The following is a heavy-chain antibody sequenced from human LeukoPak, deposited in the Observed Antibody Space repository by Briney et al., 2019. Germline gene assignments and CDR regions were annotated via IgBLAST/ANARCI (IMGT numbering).Heavy chain of an antibody. Sequence: SQTLSLTCAVSGGSISSGGYSWSWIRQPPGKGLEWIGYIYHSGSTYYNPSLKSRVTISVGRSKNQFSLKLSSVAAADTAVYDCARSIAAATFDYWGQGTLVTVSS. CDR3: ARSIAAATFDY. D-gene: IGHD6-13*01. CDR1: GGSISSGGYS. CDR2: IYHSGST. V-gene: IGHV4-30-2*01. J-gene: IGHJ4*02.